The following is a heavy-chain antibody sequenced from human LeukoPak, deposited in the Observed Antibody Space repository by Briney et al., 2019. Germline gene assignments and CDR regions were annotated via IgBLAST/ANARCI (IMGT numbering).Heavy chain of an antibody. Sequence: SETLSLTCAVYGGSFSGYYWSWIRQPPGKGLEWIGEINHSGSTNYNPSLKSRVTIPVDTSKNQFSLKLSSVTAADTAVYYCARVEEGYGSGRRENYYYYYMDVWGKGTTVTISS. D-gene: IGHD3-10*01. V-gene: IGHV4-34*01. J-gene: IGHJ6*03. CDR3: ARVEEGYGSGRRENYYYYYMDV. CDR1: GGSFSGYY. CDR2: INHSGST.